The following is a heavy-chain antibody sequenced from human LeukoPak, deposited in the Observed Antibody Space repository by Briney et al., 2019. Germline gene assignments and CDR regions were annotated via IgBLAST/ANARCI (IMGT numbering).Heavy chain of an antibody. V-gene: IGHV3-21*01. CDR2: ISSSSSYI. J-gene: IGHJ4*02. CDR1: GFTFSSYN. CDR3: ARVYVVGYYFDS. D-gene: IGHD2-15*01. Sequence: GGSLRLSCAASGFTFSSYNMNWVRQAPGKGLEWVSFISSSSSYIYYAASVKGRFTISRDNAENSLSLQMNSLRAEDTTVYYCARVYVVGYYFDSGAREPWSPSPQ.